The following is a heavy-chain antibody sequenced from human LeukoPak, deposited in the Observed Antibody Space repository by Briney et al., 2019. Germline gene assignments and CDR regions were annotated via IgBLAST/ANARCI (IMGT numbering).Heavy chain of an antibody. Sequence: GGSLRLSCAASGFTFSSYSMNWVRQAPGKGLEWVSYISSSSTIYYADSVKGRFTISRDNAKNSLYLQMNSLRAEDTAVYYCARVAPYYYDSSGYYIDYWGQGTLVTVSS. D-gene: IGHD3-22*01. V-gene: IGHV3-48*01. CDR3: ARVAPYYYDSSGYYIDY. J-gene: IGHJ4*02. CDR2: ISSSSTI. CDR1: GFTFSSYS.